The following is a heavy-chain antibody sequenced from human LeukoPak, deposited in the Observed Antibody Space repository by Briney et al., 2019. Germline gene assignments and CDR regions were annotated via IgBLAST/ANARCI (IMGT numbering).Heavy chain of an antibody. V-gene: IGHV3-23*01. CDR3: AKGPLTVTTYYMDV. CDR2: ISGSGGST. Sequence: GGSLRLSCAASGFTFSSYAMSWVRQALGKGLEWVSAISGSGGSTYYADPVKGRFTISRDNSKNTLYLQMNSLRAEDTAVYYCAKGPLTVTTYYMDVWGKGTTVTISS. J-gene: IGHJ6*03. CDR1: GFTFSSYA. D-gene: IGHD4-17*01.